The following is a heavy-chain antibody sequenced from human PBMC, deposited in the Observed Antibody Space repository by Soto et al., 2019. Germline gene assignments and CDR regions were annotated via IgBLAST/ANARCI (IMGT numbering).Heavy chain of an antibody. V-gene: IGHV3-23*01. CDR2: ISGSGGST. Sequence: PVGSLRLSCAASGFTFSSYAMSWVRQAPGKGLEWVSAISGSGGSTYYADSVKGRFTISRDNSKNTLYLQMNSLRAEDTAVYYCAKDGLTVRGATYGMDVWGQGTTVTVSS. CDR3: AKDGLTVRGATYGMDV. J-gene: IGHJ6*02. D-gene: IGHD3-10*01. CDR1: GFTFSSYA.